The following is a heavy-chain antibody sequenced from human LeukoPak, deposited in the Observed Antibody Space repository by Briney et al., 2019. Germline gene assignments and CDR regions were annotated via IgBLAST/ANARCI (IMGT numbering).Heavy chain of an antibody. D-gene: IGHD6-19*01. V-gene: IGHV3-64*02. J-gene: IGHJ4*02. Sequence: GGSLRLSCVASGFTFSSYPLHWVRQAPDKGLEYLSAILGNGHASFYADSVKGRFTISRDNSKNTLYLQMGNLRADDMAVYYCARDSSSGYSFDSWGQGTLVTVSS. CDR3: ARDSSSGYSFDS. CDR1: GFTFSSYP. CDR2: ILGNGHAS.